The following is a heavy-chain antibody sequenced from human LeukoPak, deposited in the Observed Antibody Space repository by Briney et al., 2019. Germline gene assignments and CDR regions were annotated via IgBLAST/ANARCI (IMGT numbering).Heavy chain of an antibody. D-gene: IGHD3-10*01. J-gene: IGHJ5*02. CDR1: GGSISSGDYY. Sequence: PSQTLSLTCTVSGGSISSGDYYWSWIRQPPGKGLEWIGYIYYSGSTYYNPSLKSRITISVDTSKNQFSLKLSSVTAADTAVYYCARERANSGVLVSWGQGTLVTVSS. V-gene: IGHV4-30-4*08. CDR3: ARERANSGVLVS. CDR2: IYYSGST.